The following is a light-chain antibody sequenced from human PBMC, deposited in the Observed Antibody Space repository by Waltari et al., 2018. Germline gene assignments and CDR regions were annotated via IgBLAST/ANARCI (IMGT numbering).Light chain of an antibody. CDR2: DVS. CDR1: SSDIGYYNY. Sequence: QSALPQPASVSGSPGQSITISCSGPSSDIGYYNYVSWYQQHPGKAPKLMIHDVSNRPSGVSSLFSGSKSGNTASLTISGLQAEDEADYYCSSYAISSTPVIFGGGTKLTVL. CDR3: SSYAISSTPVI. V-gene: IGLV2-14*03. J-gene: IGLJ2*01.